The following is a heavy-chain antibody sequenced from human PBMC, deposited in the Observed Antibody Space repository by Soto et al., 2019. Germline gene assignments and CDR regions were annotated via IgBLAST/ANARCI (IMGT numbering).Heavy chain of an antibody. V-gene: IGHV3-23*01. D-gene: IGHD2-2*01. CDR2: ISGSGGST. CDR1: GFTFSSYA. Sequence: EVQLLESGGGLVQPGGSLRLSCAASGFTFSSYAMSWVRQAPGKGLEWVSAISGSGGSTYYADSVKGRFTISRDNSKNPVYLQMNSLRGQGTGGYFCGEEDTRPTSSTRTRFDYWGQGTLVTVSS. J-gene: IGHJ4*02. CDR3: GEEDTRPTSSTRTRFDY.